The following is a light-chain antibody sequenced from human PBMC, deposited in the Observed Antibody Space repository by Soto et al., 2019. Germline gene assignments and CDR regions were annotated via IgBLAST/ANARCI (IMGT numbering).Light chain of an antibody. CDR1: QGISSY. CDR2: AAS. Sequence: ATRMTQSPSSLSASTGDRVTITCRASQGISSYLAWYQQKPGKAPKLLIYAASTLQSGVPSRFSGSGSGTEFPLPISCLQSEDFATYYLQQYYSYPRTFGQGTKVEIK. J-gene: IGKJ1*01. CDR3: QQYYSYPRT. V-gene: IGKV1-8*01.